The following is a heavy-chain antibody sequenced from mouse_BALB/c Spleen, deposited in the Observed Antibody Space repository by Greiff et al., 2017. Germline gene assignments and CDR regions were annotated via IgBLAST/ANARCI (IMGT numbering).Heavy chain of an antibody. Sequence: DVKLAESGGGLVKPGGSLKLSCAASGFAFSSYDMSWVRQTPEKRLEWVAYISSGGGSTYYPDTVKGRFTISRDNAKNTLYLQMSSLKSEDTAMYYCARHEDYDETWFAYWGQGTLVTVSA. CDR1: GFAFSSYD. J-gene: IGHJ3*01. CDR2: ISSGGGST. D-gene: IGHD2-4*01. CDR3: ARHEDYDETWFAY. V-gene: IGHV5-12-1*01.